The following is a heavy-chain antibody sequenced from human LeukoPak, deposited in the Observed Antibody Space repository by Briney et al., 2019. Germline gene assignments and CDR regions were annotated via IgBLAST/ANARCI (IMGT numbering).Heavy chain of an antibody. V-gene: IGHV4-39*07. CDR2: IYWSGIT. D-gene: IGHD6-19*01. CDR1: GGSISSSF. J-gene: IGHJ2*01. CDR3: ARMSGVGFSSPSGDV. Sequence: SETLSLTCTVSGGSISSSFWGWIRQPPGKGLEYIGSIYWSGITYYNPSLKSRLTISIDTSNNKFSLKLSSVTAADTAVYYCARMSGVGFSSPSGDVWGRGTLVTVSS.